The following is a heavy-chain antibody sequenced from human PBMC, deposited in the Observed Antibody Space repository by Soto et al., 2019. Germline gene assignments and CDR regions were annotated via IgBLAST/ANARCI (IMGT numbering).Heavy chain of an antibody. V-gene: IGHV4-61*01. J-gene: IGHJ4*02. CDR2: IYNGGST. CDR3: ARDLFYSSRGHFGV. Sequence: PSETLSVTCTVSCGSVSSTSYYWSWIRQPPGKGLEWIGYIYNGGSTNYKPSLKSRVTISVDTSKNQFSLNLTSVTAADTAVYYCARDLFYSSRGHFGVWGQGTLITVS. D-gene: IGHD6-13*01. CDR1: CGSVSSTSYY.